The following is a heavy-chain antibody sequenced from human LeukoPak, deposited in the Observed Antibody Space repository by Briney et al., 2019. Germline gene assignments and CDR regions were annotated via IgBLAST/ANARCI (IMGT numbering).Heavy chain of an antibody. Sequence: GGSLRLSCAASGFIFNDYYMSWIRQAPGKGLEWVSYITSSGSAKYYADSVKGRFTISRDNARNSLYLQMNSLRAEDTAVYYCARDYGEYYYDSSGYYGGFDYWGQGTLVTVSS. J-gene: IGHJ4*02. CDR2: ITSSGSAK. D-gene: IGHD3-22*01. V-gene: IGHV3-11*04. CDR3: ARDYGEYYYDSSGYYGGFDY. CDR1: GFIFNDYY.